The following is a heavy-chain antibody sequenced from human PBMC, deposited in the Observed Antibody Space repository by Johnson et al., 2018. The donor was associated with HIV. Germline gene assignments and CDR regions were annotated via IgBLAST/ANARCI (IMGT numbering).Heavy chain of an antibody. CDR2: ISYDGSNK. CDR1: GFTFSSYG. J-gene: IGHJ3*02. D-gene: IGHD1-1*01. CDR3: TRDLRTRAFDI. Sequence: QVQLVESGGGVVQPGRSLRLSCAASGFTFSSYGMHWVRQAPGKGLEWVTVISYDGSNKYYADSVKGRFTISIDNSKNTLFLQMNSLIVGDTAVYFCTRDLRTRAFDIWGQGTMVTVSS. V-gene: IGHV3-30*03.